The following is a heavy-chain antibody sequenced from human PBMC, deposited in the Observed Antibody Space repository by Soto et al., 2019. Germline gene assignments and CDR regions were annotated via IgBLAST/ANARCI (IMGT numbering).Heavy chain of an antibody. Sequence: EAQLVESGGTLIQPGGSLRLSCAASGFTVRSNFFTWVRQAPGKGLEWVSTLYYGGTMSYADSVKGRFTISRDDSKNTLYLQMNSLRAEDTAVYYCCRGQGAPIGDYYYHGLDVWGQGTPVTVS. D-gene: IGHD2-2*02. CDR3: CRGQGAPIGDYYYHGLDV. CDR1: GFTVRSNF. CDR2: LYYGGTM. J-gene: IGHJ6*02. V-gene: IGHV3-53*01.